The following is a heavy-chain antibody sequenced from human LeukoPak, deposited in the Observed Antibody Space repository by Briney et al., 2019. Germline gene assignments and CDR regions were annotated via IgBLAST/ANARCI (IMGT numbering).Heavy chain of an antibody. CDR2: IYYSGTT. J-gene: IGHJ5*02. D-gene: IGHD6-13*01. V-gene: IGHV4-39*07. CDR1: GGSITSSSYY. Sequence: SETLSLTCTVSGGSITSSSYYWGWIRQPPGKGLQWIGNIYYSGTTYYNPSLKSRVTISVDKSKNQFSLKLSSVTAADTAVYYCARERGSSSWYVEQWNWFDPWGQGTLVTVSS. CDR3: ARERGSSSWYVEQWNWFDP.